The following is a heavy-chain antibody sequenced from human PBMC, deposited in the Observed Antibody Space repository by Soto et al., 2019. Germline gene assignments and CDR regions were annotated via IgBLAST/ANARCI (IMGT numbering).Heavy chain of an antibody. D-gene: IGHD3-22*01. CDR3: AKDLFSADSSGYRRDH. CDR2: ISGSGGST. CDR1: GFTFSSYA. J-gene: IGHJ4*02. Sequence: GGSLRLSCAASGFTFSSYAMSWVRQAPGKGLEWVSAISGSGGSTYYADSVKGRFTISRDNSKNTLYLQMNSLRAEDTAAYYCAKDLFSADSSGYRRDHWGQGTLVTVSS. V-gene: IGHV3-23*01.